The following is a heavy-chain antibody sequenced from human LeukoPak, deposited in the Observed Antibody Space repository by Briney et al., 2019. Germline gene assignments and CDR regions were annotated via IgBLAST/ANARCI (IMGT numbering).Heavy chain of an antibody. CDR2: IYTSGST. Sequence: SETLSLTCTVSGGSISSYYWSWIRQPAGKGLEWIGRIYTSGSTNYNPSLKSRVTMSVDTSKNQFSLKLSSVTAADTAVYYCASVLAAAGTWYYFDYWGQGTLVTVSS. CDR1: GGSISSYY. V-gene: IGHV4-4*07. D-gene: IGHD6-13*01. CDR3: ASVLAAAGTWYYFDY. J-gene: IGHJ4*02.